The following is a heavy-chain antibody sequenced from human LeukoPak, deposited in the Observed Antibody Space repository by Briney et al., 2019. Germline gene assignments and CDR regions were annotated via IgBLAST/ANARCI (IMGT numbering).Heavy chain of an antibody. CDR3: ARGAGATLYYYYYYVDV. V-gene: IGHV1-2*02. Sequence: GASVKVSCKASGYTFTGYYMHWVRQAPGQGLEWMGWINPNSGGTNYAQKFQGRVTMTRDTSISTAYMELSRLRSDDTAVYYCARGAGATLYYYYYYVDVWGKGTTVTVSS. D-gene: IGHD1-26*01. CDR1: GYTFTGYY. CDR2: INPNSGGT. J-gene: IGHJ6*03.